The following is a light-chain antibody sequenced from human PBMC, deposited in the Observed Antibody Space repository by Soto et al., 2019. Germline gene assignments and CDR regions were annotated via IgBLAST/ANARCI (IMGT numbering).Light chain of an antibody. V-gene: IGLV1-40*01. J-gene: IGLJ1*01. CDR2: GNT. Sequence: QSLLTQPPSVSGAPWQRVTISCTGSSSNIGAGYEVHWFQQLPGTAPKLLIYGNTNRPSGVPDRFSGSKSDTSASLAITGLQPEDEADYYCQSYDSSRSVLYVFGTGAKVTVL. CDR3: QSYDSSRSVLYV. CDR1: SSNIGAGYE.